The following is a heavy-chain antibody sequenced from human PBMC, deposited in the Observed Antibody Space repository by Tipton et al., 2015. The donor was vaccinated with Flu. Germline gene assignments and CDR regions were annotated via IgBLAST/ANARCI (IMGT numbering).Heavy chain of an antibody. CDR1: GFTFSPYW. J-gene: IGHJ3*02. CDR3: ARVPEWLGYGFDI. D-gene: IGHD3-3*01. Sequence: SLRLSCAASGFTFSPYWMTWVRQAPGKGLEWVANIKQDGSQKYYVDSVKGRFTIYRDNAKNSLYLQLNNLRAEDTAVYYCARVPEWLGYGFDIWGQGTQVAVSS. V-gene: IGHV3-7*03. CDR2: IKQDGSQK.